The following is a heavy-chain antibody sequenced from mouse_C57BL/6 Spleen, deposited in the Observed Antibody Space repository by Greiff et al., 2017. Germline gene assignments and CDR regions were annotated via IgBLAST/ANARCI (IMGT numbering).Heavy chain of an antibody. J-gene: IGHJ2*01. D-gene: IGHD1-1*02. V-gene: IGHV1-26*01. CDR3: ARWVEDYFDY. Sequence: VQLQQSGPELVKPGASVKISCKASGYTFTDYYMNWVKQSHGKSLEWIGDINPNNGGTSYNQKFKGKATLTVDKSSSTAYMELRSLTSEDSAVYYCARWVEDYFDYWGQGTTLTVSS. CDR1: GYTFTDYY. CDR2: INPNNGGT.